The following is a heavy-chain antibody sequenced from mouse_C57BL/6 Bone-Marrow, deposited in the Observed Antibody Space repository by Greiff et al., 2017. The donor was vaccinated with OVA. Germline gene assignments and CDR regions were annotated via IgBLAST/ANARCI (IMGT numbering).Heavy chain of an antibody. V-gene: IGHV1-18*01. CDR2: INPNNGGT. Sequence: DVKLVESGPELVKPGASVKIPCKASGYTFTDYNMDWVKQSHGKSLEWIGDINPNNGGTIYNQKFKGKATLTVDKSSSTAYMELRSLTSEDTAVYYCARTLDFDYWGQGTTLTVSS. J-gene: IGHJ2*01. CDR3: ARTLDFDY. CDR1: GYTFTDYN.